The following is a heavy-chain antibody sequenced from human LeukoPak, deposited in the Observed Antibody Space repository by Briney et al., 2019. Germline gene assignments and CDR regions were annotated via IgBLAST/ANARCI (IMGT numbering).Heavy chain of an antibody. CDR3: ARSSSGWFLNWFDP. V-gene: IGHV4-39*01. D-gene: IGHD6-19*01. CDR2: IYYSGST. CDR1: GGSISSSSYY. J-gene: IGHJ5*02. Sequence: SETLSLTCTVSGGSISSSSYYRGWIRQPPGKGLEWIGSIYYSGSTYYNPSLKSRVTISVDTSKNQFSLKLSSVTAADTAVYYCARSSSGWFLNWFDPWGQGTLVTVSS.